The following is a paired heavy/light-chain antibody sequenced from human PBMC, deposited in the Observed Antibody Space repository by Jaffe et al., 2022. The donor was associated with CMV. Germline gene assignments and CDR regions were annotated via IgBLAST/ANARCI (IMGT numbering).Light chain of an antibody. CDR2: GAS. V-gene: IGKV3-15*01. Sequence: EVVMTQSPATLSVSPGERATLSCRASQSVSNNLAWYQQKPGQAPRLLIYGASTRATGIPARFSGSGSGTEFTLTISSLQSEDFAVYYCQQYNNWWTFGHGAMVEIK. CDR3: QQYNNWWT. CDR1: QSVSNN. J-gene: IGKJ1*01.
Heavy chain of an antibody. Sequence: EVQLVESGGGLIQPGGSLRLSCAASGFTVSSSYMSWVRQAPGKGLEWVSVIYSGDSTYYADSVKGRFTISRDNSKNTLYLQMNSLRAEDTAVYYCARGGGSLAFDYWGQGTLVTVSS. CDR3: ARGGGSLAFDY. D-gene: IGHD1-26*01. CDR1: GFTVSSSY. J-gene: IGHJ4*02. CDR2: IYSGDST. V-gene: IGHV3-53*01.